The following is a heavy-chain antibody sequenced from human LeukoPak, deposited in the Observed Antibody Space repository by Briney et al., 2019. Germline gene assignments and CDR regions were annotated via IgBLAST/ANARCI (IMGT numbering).Heavy chain of an antibody. CDR2: ISGDGGST. CDR1: GFTFDDYA. J-gene: IGHJ4*02. V-gene: IGHV3-43*02. Sequence: PGGSLRLSXAASGFTFDDYAMHWVRQAPGKGLEWVSLISGDGGSTYYADSVKGRFTISRDNSKNSLYLQMNSLRTEDTALYYCAKDHSGSYYEWVFDYWGQGTLVTVSS. D-gene: IGHD1-26*01. CDR3: AKDHSGSYYEWVFDY.